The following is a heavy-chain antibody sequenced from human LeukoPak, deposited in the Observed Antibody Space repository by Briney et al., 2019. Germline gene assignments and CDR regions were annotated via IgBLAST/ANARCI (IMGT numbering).Heavy chain of an antibody. CDR1: GFIFSDHY. Sequence: GGSLRLSCAVSGFIFSDHYMDWVRQAPGKGLEWVGRMRNRANSYSTEYAASVKGRFTISRDDSKNLLYLQMNSLQTEDMALYYCTRSDSSGYFGHWGQGTLVTVSS. D-gene: IGHD3-22*01. CDR2: MRNRANSYST. J-gene: IGHJ4*02. CDR3: TRSDSSGYFGH. V-gene: IGHV3-72*01.